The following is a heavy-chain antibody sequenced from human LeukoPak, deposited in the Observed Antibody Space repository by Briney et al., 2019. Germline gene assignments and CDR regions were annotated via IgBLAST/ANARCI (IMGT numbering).Heavy chain of an antibody. CDR3: ARDEYSSSPLGYYFDY. D-gene: IGHD6-6*01. CDR2: IKQDGSEK. V-gene: IGHV3-7*01. J-gene: IGHJ4*02. Sequence: GGSLRLSCAASGFTFSSYWMSWVRQAPGKGLEWVANIKQDGSEKYHVDSVKGRFTISRDNAKNSLYLQMNSLRAEDTAVYYCARDEYSSSPLGYYFDYWGQGTLVTVSS. CDR1: GFTFSSYW.